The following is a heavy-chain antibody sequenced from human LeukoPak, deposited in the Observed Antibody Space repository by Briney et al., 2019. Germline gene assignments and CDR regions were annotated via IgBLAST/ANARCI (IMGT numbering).Heavy chain of an antibody. D-gene: IGHD2-15*01. Sequence: PGGSLRLSCAASGFTFSIYSMSWVRQAPGKGLEWLSYISTSSTTIYYADSVKGRFTISRDDARNSLSLQMNSLRAADTAVYYCAKEMGYCTGGSCSRWFDSWGQGTLVTVSS. CDR2: ISTSSTTI. CDR3: AKEMGYCTGGSCSRWFDS. J-gene: IGHJ5*01. V-gene: IGHV3-48*01. CDR1: GFTFSIYS.